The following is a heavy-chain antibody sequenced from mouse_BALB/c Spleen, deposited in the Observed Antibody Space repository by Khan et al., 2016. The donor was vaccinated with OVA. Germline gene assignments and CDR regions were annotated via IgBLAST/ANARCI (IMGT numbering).Heavy chain of an antibody. Sequence: QVQLQQPGAEVVNPGASVKLSCKASGYTFTSYWMNWVKQRPGQGLEWIGYINPNNGRAHQNEKFKSKATMTVDKSPSTASLQLSSLPSEDSAVHYCARGGYGSLAYWGQGTLVTVSA. D-gene: IGHD2-2*01. CDR1: GYTFTSYW. CDR3: ARGGYGSLAY. CDR2: INPNNGRA. V-gene: IGHV1S81*02. J-gene: IGHJ3*01.